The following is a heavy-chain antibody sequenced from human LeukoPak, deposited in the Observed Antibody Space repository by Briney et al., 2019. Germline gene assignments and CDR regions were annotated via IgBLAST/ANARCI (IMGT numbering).Heavy chain of an antibody. Sequence: KSGGSLRLSCAASGFTPRDYYMTWIRQAPGKGLEWVSCISSSGTYTNYADSVKGRFTISRDNAKNSLYLQMNSLRAEDTAVYYCASGIRDGYSIFDYWGQGTLVTVSS. D-gene: IGHD5-24*01. J-gene: IGHJ4*02. V-gene: IGHV3-11*06. CDR1: GFTPRDYY. CDR3: ASGIRDGYSIFDY. CDR2: ISSSGTYT.